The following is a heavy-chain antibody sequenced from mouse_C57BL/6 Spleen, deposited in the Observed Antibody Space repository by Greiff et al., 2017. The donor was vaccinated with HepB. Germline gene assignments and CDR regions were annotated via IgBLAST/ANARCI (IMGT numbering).Heavy chain of an antibody. CDR2: IDPETGGT. CDR3: TRSRRVYSKEDY. CDR1: GYTFTDYE. D-gene: IGHD2-5*01. V-gene: IGHV1-15*01. J-gene: IGHJ2*01. Sequence: QVHVKQSGAELVRPGASVTLSCKASGYTFTDYEMHWVKQTPVHGLEWIGAIDPETGGTAYNQKFKGKAILTADKSSSTAYMELRSLTSEDSAVYYCTRSRRVYSKEDYWGQGTTLTVSS.